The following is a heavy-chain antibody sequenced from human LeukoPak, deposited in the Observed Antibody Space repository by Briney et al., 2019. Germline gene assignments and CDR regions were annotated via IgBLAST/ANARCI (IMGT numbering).Heavy chain of an antibody. J-gene: IGHJ6*04. D-gene: IGHD3-10*02. Sequence: GGSLRLSCAASGFTFTNYWMSWVRQAPGKGLELVANIKQDRSEKYYVDSVKGRFTISRDNAKNSLYLQMNSLRAEDTAVYYCAELGITTIGGVWGKGTTVTTSS. CDR2: IKQDRSEK. CDR3: AELGITTIGGV. V-gene: IGHV3-7*01. CDR1: GFTFTNYW.